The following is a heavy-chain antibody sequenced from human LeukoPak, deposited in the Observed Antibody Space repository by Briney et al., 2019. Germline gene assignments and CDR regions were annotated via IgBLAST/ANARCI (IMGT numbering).Heavy chain of an antibody. CDR2: INPNNGGT. J-gene: IGHJ4*02. Sequence: ASVKVSCKASGYTFTVYYMHWLRQAPGQGLEWMGRINPNNGGTNYAQNFQGRVTMTRDTSISTAYMELSSLISDDTAAYYCASQNMEWELLAFDYWGQGTLVTVSS. D-gene: IGHD1-26*01. V-gene: IGHV1-2*06. CDR1: GYTFTVYY. CDR3: ASQNMEWELLAFDY.